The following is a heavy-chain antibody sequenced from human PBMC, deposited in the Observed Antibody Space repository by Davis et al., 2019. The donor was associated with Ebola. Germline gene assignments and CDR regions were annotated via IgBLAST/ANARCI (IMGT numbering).Heavy chain of an antibody. CDR3: ARTWLPNNWFDP. V-gene: IGHV3-21*01. J-gene: IGHJ5*02. Sequence: GESLRLSCAASGFTFSSYSMNWVRQAPGKGLEWVSSISSSSSYTNYADSVKGRFTISRDNAKNSLYLQMNSLRAEDTAVYYCARTWLPNNWFDPWGQGTLVTVSS. D-gene: IGHD3-22*01. CDR2: ISSSSSYT. CDR1: GFTFSSYS.